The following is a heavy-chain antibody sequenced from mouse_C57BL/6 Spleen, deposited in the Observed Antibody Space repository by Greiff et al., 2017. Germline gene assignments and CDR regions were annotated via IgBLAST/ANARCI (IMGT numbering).Heavy chain of an antibody. V-gene: IGHV5-6*01. CDR1: GFTFSSYG. Sequence: EVNVVESGGDLVKPGGSLKLSCAASGFTFSSYGMSWVRQTPDKRLEWVATISSGGSYTYYPDSVKGRFTISRDNAKNTLYLQMSSLKSEDTAMYYCARPHYYGSSLYAMDYWGQGTSVTVSS. D-gene: IGHD1-1*01. J-gene: IGHJ4*01. CDR3: ARPHYYGSSLYAMDY. CDR2: ISSGGSYT.